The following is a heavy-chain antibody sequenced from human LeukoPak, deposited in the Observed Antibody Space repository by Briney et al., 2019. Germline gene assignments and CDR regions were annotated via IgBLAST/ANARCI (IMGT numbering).Heavy chain of an antibody. D-gene: IGHD3-10*01. Sequence: ASVKVSCKASGYTFTSYGISWVRQAPGQGLEWMGWISAYNGNTNYAQELQGRVTMTTDTSTSTAYMELRSLRSDDTAVYYCAREGTGYYGSGSYYNPLFDYWGQGTLVTVSS. CDR2: ISAYNGNT. J-gene: IGHJ4*02. CDR1: GYTFTSYG. V-gene: IGHV1-18*01. CDR3: AREGTGYYGSGSYYNPLFDY.